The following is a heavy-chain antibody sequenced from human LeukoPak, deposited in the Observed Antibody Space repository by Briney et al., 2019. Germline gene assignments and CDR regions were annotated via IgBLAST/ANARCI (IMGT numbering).Heavy chain of an antibody. V-gene: IGHV1-2*02. CDR1: GYIFTGYY. CDR3: ARLVVGDGYNYVDY. Sequence: ASVKVSCKASGYIFTGYYMHWVRQAPGQGLEWMGWINPNSGGTNYAQKFQGRVTMTRDTSISTAYMELSRLRSDDTAVYYCARLVVGDGYNYVDYWGQGTLVTVSS. D-gene: IGHD5-24*01. J-gene: IGHJ4*02. CDR2: INPNSGGT.